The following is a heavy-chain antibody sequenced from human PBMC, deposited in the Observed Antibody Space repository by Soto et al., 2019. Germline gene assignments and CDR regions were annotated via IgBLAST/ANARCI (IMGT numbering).Heavy chain of an antibody. CDR1: GYTMNKYN. J-gene: IGHJ4*02. V-gene: IGHV1-3*01. Sequence: QVQLVQSGAEVKRPGASVKISCKASGYTMNKYNMHWVRQAPGQSLEWMGWLHADNGDTKYPPRFQGRVTLNWDTSASTAYMELSSLRSEDTAMYYCARDGDNRAHFDYWGQGTLVSVSS. D-gene: IGHD1-1*01. CDR3: ARDGDNRAHFDY. CDR2: LHADNGDT.